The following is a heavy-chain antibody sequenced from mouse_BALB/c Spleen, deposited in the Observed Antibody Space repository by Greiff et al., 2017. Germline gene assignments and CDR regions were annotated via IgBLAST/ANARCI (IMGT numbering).Heavy chain of an antibody. CDR1: GFSLTSYG. Sequence: VQLVESGPGLVQPSQSLSITCTVSGFSLTSYGVHWVRQSPGKGLEWLGVIWSGGSTDYNAAFISRLSISKDNSKSQVFFKMNSLQANDTAIYYCDRHYYGNVDYYAMDYWGQGTSVTVSS. CDR3: DRHYYGNVDYYAMDY. CDR2: IWSGGST. D-gene: IGHD2-1*01. J-gene: IGHJ4*01. V-gene: IGHV2-2*02.